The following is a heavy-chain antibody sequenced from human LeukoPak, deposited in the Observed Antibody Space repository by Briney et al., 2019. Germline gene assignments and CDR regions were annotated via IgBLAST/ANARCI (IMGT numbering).Heavy chain of an antibody. CDR2: ISSSSSYI. D-gene: IGHD5-24*01. J-gene: IGHJ4*02. CDR1: GFTFSSYS. V-gene: IGHV3-21*01. CDR3: ARAGSGAKRDGYNSVDY. Sequence: GGSLRLSCAASGFTFSSYSMNWVRQAPGKGLEWVSSISSSSSYIYYADSVKGRFTISRDNAKNSLYLQMNSLRAEDTAVYYCARAGSGAKRDGYNSVDYWGQGTLVTVSS.